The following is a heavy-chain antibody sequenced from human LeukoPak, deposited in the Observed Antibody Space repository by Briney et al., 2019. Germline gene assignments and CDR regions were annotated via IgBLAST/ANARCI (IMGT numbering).Heavy chain of an antibody. V-gene: IGHV1-69*04. D-gene: IGHD3-22*01. CDR3: ARDLRTGSYYYDSSGYYFLTYDY. CDR2: IIPILGVA. Sequence: GASVKVSCKASGGTFSSYAISWVRQAPGQGLEWMGRIIPILGVANYAQKFQGRVTITADKSTSTAYMELSSLRSEDTAVYYCARDLRTGSYYYDSSGYYFLTYDYWGQGTLVTVSS. J-gene: IGHJ4*02. CDR1: GGTFSSYA.